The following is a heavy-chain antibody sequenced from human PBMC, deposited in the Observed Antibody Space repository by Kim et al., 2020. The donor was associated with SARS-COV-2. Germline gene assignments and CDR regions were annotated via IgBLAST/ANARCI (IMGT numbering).Heavy chain of an antibody. V-gene: IGHV3-74*01. J-gene: IGHJ5*02. Sequence: ADAVKGRFTGSRANAKNTLYLQMTSLRAEDTAVYYCTRGSAGSGYGWWFDPWGQGALVTVS. CDR3: TRGSAGSGYGWWFDP. D-gene: IGHD5-12*01.